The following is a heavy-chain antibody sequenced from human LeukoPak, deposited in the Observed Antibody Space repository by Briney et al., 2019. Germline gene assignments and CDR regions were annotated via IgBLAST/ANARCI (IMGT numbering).Heavy chain of an antibody. J-gene: IGHJ4*02. V-gene: IGHV3-48*04. CDR3: ARAPAASFDY. Sequence: GGSLRLSCAASGFNFSTYNMNWVRQAPGRGLEWVSFISSSSTTIYYADSVEGRFTISRDNAENALYLQMDSLRAEDTAVYYCARAPAASFDYWGQGALITVSP. CDR2: ISSSSTTI. D-gene: IGHD2-2*01. CDR1: GFNFSTYN.